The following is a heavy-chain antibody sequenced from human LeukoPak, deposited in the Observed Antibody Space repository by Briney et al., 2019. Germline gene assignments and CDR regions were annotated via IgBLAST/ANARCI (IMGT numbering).Heavy chain of an antibody. J-gene: IGHJ6*02. D-gene: IGHD2-2*03. V-gene: IGHV3-53*01. CDR1: GFTVSSNY. CDR2: IYSGGST. Sequence: GGSLRLSCAASGFTVSSNYMSWVRQAPGKGLEWVSLIYSGGSTYYADSVKGRFTISRDNSKNTLYLQMNSLRAEDTAVYYCARVDIDIVAGMDVWGQGTTVTVS. CDR3: ARVDIDIVAGMDV.